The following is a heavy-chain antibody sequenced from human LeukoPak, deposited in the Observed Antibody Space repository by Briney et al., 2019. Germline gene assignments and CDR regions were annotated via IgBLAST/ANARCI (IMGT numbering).Heavy chain of an antibody. J-gene: IGHJ4*02. D-gene: IGHD3-22*01. V-gene: IGHV3-30*02. CDR1: GFIFDDYG. CDR2: IRYDGSNK. Sequence: GGSLRLSCAASGFIFDDYGMTWVRQAPGKGLEWVAFIRYDGSNKYYADSVKGRFTISRDNSKNTLYLQMNSLRAEDTAVYYCAKDFLPGSSGLIYYFDYWGQGTLVTVSS. CDR3: AKDFLPGSSGLIYYFDY.